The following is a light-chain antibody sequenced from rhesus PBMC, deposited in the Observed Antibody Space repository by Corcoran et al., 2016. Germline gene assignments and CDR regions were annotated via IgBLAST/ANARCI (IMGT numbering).Light chain of an antibody. CDR3: LQYNSDPWT. CDR2: AAS. Sequence: DIQMTQSPSSLSASVGDRVTITCRASQGISTYLNWYQQKPGKAPKRLIYAASSLESGVPSRFSGSGSWTEFTRTISSLQPEDFATYYCLQYNSDPWTFGQGTKVEIK. CDR1: QGISTY. V-gene: IGKV1-43*02. J-gene: IGKJ1*01.